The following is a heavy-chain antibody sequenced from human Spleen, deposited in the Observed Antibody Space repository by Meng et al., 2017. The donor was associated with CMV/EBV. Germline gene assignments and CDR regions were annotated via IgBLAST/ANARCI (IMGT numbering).Heavy chain of an antibody. Sequence: SETLSLTCIVSRGSVNSGDSYWGWIRQPPGKGLEWIGSIYYSGSTYYNPSLKSRVTISVDTSKNQFSLKLSSVTAADTAVYYCARAKIVGATGWFDPWGQGTLVTVSS. CDR2: IYYSGST. J-gene: IGHJ5*02. V-gene: IGHV4-39*07. CDR1: RGSVNSGDSY. D-gene: IGHD1-26*01. CDR3: ARAKIVGATGWFDP.